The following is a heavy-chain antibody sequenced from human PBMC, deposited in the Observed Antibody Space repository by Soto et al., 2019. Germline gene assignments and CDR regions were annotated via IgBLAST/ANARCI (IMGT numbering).Heavy chain of an antibody. CDR3: AKDLSTATTVTTKWFDP. CDR2: ISGSGGST. V-gene: IGHV3-23*01. D-gene: IGHD4-4*01. J-gene: IGHJ5*02. CDR1: GFTFSSYA. Sequence: PGGSLRLSCAASGFTFSSYAMSWVRQAPGKGLEWVSAISGSGGSTYYADSVKGRFTISRDNSKNTLYLQMHSLRAEDTAVYYCAKDLSTATTVTTKWFDPWGQGALVTVSS.